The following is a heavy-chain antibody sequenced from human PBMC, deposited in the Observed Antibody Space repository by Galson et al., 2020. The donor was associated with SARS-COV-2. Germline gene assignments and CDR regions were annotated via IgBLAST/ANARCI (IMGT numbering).Heavy chain of an antibody. CDR1: GFTFSSYG. Sequence: GGSLRLSCAASGFTFSSYGMHWVRQAPGKGLEWVAVISYDGSNKYYADSVKGRFTISRDNSKNTLYLQMNSLRAEDTAVYYCAKSGGDYVDFDYWGQGTLVTVSS. CDR3: AKSGGDYVDFDY. V-gene: IGHV3-30*18. J-gene: IGHJ4*02. CDR2: ISYDGSNK. D-gene: IGHD4-17*01.